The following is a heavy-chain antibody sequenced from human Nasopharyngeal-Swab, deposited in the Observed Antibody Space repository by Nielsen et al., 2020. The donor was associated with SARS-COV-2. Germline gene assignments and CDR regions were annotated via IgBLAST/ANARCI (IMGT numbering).Heavy chain of an antibody. CDR3: ARDRDYAGAFDI. J-gene: IGHJ3*02. V-gene: IGHV3-7*01. D-gene: IGHD2-2*01. CDR2: IKQDGSEK. CDR1: GFTFSSYW. Sequence: GESLKISCAASGFTFSSYWMSWVRQAPGKGLEWVANIKQDGSEKYYVDSVKGRFTISRDNAKNSLYLQMNSLRAEDTAVYYCARDRDYAGAFDIWGQGTMVTV.